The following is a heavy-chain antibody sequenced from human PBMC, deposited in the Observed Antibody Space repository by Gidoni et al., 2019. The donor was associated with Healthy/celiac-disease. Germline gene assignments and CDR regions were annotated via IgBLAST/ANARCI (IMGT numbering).Heavy chain of an antibody. CDR3: ARWAPGGGLSVGPAAILPSYGMDV. V-gene: IGHV4-59*01. J-gene: IGHJ6*02. Sequence: QVQLQESGPGLVTPSETLSLTCTVSGGSISSSYWTWIRQPPGKGLEWIGYIYYSGSTNYNPSLKSRVTISVDTSKNQFSLKLSSVTAADTAVYYCARWAPGGGLSVGPAAILPSYGMDVWGQGTTVTVSS. CDR2: IYYSGST. D-gene: IGHD2-2*01. CDR1: GGSISSSY.